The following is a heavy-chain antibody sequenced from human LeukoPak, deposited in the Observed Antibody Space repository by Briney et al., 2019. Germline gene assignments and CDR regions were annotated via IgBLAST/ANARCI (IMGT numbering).Heavy chain of an antibody. D-gene: IGHD3-9*01. CDR2: IDPHSGGT. CDR3: TRDLTISGPIGY. Sequence: ASVKVSCKASGYTFTDYAIHWVRQAPGLGLEWMGRIDPHSGGTNYAQKFQGRVTLTRDASISTAYMELSRLRSDDTAFYYCTRDLTISGPIGYWGQETLVTVSS. V-gene: IGHV1-2*06. CDR1: GYTFTDYA. J-gene: IGHJ4*02.